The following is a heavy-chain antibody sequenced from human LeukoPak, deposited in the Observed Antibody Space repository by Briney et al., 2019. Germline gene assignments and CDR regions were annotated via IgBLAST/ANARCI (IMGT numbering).Heavy chain of an antibody. CDR2: ISYDGSNK. D-gene: IGHD3-3*01. J-gene: IGHJ4*02. CDR3: ARDGDFSGPNPYFDY. V-gene: IGHV3-30-3*01. Sequence: TGGSLRLSCAASGFTFSSYAMHWVRQAPGKGLEWVAVISYDGSNKYYADSVKGRFTISRDNSKNTLYLQMNSLRAEDTAVYYCARDGDFSGPNPYFDYWGQGTLVTVSS. CDR1: GFTFSSYA.